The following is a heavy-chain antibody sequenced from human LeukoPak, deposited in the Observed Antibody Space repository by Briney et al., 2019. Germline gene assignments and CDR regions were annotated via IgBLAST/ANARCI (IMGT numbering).Heavy chain of an antibody. V-gene: IGHV4-59*01. CDR1: GDSISSYY. D-gene: IGHD5-18*01. CDR2: IYYSGST. Sequence: SETLSLTCTVSGDSISSYYWSWIRQPPGKGLERIGYIYYSGSTNYNPSLKSRVTISVDTSKNQFSLKLSSVTAADTAVYYCARGHTAMSKGNWFDPWGQGTLVTVSS. CDR3: ARGHTAMSKGNWFDP. J-gene: IGHJ5*02.